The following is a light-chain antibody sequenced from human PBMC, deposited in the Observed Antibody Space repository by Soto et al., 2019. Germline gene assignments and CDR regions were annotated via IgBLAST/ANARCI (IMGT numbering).Light chain of an antibody. CDR1: SSDVGGYNY. CDR2: DVS. J-gene: IGLJ1*01. Sequence: QSVLTQPASVSGSPGQSITISCTGTSSDVGGYNYVSWYQQHPGKAPKLMIYDVSSRPSEVSNRFSGSKSGNTASLTISGLQTEDEADYYCSVYTISSTYVFGAGTKV. CDR3: SVYTISSTYV. V-gene: IGLV2-14*01.